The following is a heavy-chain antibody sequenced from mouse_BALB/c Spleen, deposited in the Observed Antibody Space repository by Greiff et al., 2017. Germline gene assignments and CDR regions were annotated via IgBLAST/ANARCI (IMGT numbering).Heavy chain of an antibody. Sequence: VQLQQSGAELVRSGASVKLSCTASGFNFKDYYMHWVKQRPEQGLEWIGWIDPENGDTEYAPKFQGKATMTADTSSNTAYLQLSSLTSEDTAVYYCNEGGGCYGYWGQGTTLTVSS. CDR3: NEGGGCYGY. D-gene: IGHD1-1*02. V-gene: IGHV14-4*02. CDR2: IDPENGDT. CDR1: GFNFKDYY. J-gene: IGHJ2*01.